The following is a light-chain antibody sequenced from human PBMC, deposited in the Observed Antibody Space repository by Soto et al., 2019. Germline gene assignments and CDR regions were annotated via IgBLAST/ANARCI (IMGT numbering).Light chain of an antibody. J-gene: IGKJ3*01. CDR2: NAA. V-gene: IGKV3-15*01. Sequence: EIVMTQSPATLSVSPGERATLSCRASQRIDTSLAWYQQRPGQAPRLLLYNAATRATGIPARFSGRGFGTEFTLTMSSLQSEDFALYYCQQYYKWPPFTFGPGTKVDI. CDR3: QQYYKWPPFT. CDR1: QRIDTS.